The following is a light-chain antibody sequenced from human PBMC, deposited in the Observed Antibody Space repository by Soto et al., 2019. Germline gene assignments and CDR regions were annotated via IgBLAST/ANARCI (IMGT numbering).Light chain of an antibody. V-gene: IGLV2-14*03. CDR3: SSYTSRSTNVV. J-gene: IGLJ2*01. CDR1: SSDVGGYNY. CDR2: DVS. Sequence: QSALTQPASVSGSPGQSITISCTGTSSDVGGYNYVSWYQHHPGKAPKLMIYDVSNRPSGVSNRFSGSKSGNTASLTTSGLQAEDEADYYCSSYTSRSTNVVFGGGTKVTVL.